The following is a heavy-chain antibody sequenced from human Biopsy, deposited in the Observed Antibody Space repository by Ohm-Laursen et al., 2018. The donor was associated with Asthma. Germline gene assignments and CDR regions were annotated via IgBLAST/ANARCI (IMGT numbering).Heavy chain of an antibody. CDR1: GYNFISFA. D-gene: IGHD3-9*01. Sequence: AASVKVSCKVSGYNFISFAIHWVRQAPGQRLEWMGWVNTGNGDTKYSQKFQGRVTITRDTSASTAYMELRSLRSEDTATYYCARTYYDFLTGQVKDVFGVWGQGKMVTASS. V-gene: IGHV1-3*04. J-gene: IGHJ3*01. CDR3: ARTYYDFLTGQVKDVFGV. CDR2: VNTGNGDT.